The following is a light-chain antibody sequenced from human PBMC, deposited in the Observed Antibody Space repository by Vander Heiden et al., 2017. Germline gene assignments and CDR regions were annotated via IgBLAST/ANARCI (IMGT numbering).Light chain of an antibody. J-gene: IGKJ1*01. CDR1: QPINSY. CDR3: QQFHSFPVT. CDR2: KAS. V-gene: IGKV1-5*03. Sequence: DIQMTHSPSTLSASVCDRLAITCRASQPINSYFAWYQQKPGKAPKVLIYKASSLESGLPSRFSGSGSGTEFTLTINSLQPDDFATYYCQQFHSFPVTFGQGTKVEIK.